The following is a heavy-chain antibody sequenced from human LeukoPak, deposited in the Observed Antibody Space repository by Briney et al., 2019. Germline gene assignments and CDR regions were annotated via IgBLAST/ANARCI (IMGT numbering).Heavy chain of an antibody. CDR1: GFTFSPYA. CDR3: ARTVKWLSPHFDY. D-gene: IGHD3-22*01. Sequence: GRSLRLSCAASGFTFSPYAMHWVRQAPGKGLEWGAVISYDGSNTYYADSVKGRFTISRDNSKNTLYLQMNSLRTEDTAVYYCARTVKWLSPHFDYWGQGTLVTVSS. V-gene: IGHV3-30-3*01. CDR2: ISYDGSNT. J-gene: IGHJ4*02.